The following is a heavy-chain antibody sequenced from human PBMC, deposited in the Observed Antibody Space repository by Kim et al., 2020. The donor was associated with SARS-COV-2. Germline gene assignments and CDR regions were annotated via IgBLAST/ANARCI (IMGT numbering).Heavy chain of an antibody. J-gene: IGHJ4*02. CDR3: ARGSEMATIFDIGDYFDY. Sequence: SVKVSCKASGGTFSSYAISWVRQAPGQGLEWMGRIIPIFGIANYAQKFQGRVTITADKSTSTAYMELSSLRSEDTAVYYCARGSEMATIFDIGDYFDYWGQGTLVTVSS. CDR1: GGTFSSYA. CDR2: IIPIFGIA. V-gene: IGHV1-69*04. D-gene: IGHD3-3*01.